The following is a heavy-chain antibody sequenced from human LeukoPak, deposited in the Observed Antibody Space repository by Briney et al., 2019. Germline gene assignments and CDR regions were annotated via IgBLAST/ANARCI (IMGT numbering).Heavy chain of an antibody. J-gene: IGHJ3*02. CDR3: ARAGGITMIREVKVLNAFDI. D-gene: IGHD3-22*01. CDR1: GFTVTGYF. Sequence: QPGGSLRLSCVVSGFTVTGYFMHWVRQAPGKGLEWVAVMSYDGTNKYYADSVKGRFTISRDNSKNTLYLQMNNLRAQDTAVYYCARAGGITMIREVKVLNAFDIWGQGTMVTVSS. V-gene: IGHV3-30-3*01. CDR2: MSYDGTNK.